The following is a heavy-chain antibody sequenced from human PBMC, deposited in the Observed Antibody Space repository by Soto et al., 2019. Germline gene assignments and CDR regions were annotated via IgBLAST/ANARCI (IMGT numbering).Heavy chain of an antibody. V-gene: IGHV4-31*03. J-gene: IGHJ6*03. D-gene: IGHD3-10*01. CDR2: IYYSGST. CDR1: GGSISSGGYY. CDR3: ARDQSYYGSGSYKVDYYYMDV. Sequence: SETLSLTCTVSGGSISSGGYYWSWIRQHPGKGLEWIGYIYYSGSTYYNPSLKSRVTISVDTSKNQFSLKLSSVTAADTAVYYCARDQSYYGSGSYKVDYYYMDVWGKGTTVTVSS.